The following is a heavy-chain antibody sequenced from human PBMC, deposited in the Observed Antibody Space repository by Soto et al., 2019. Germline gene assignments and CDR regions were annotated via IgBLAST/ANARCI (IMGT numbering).Heavy chain of an antibody. D-gene: IGHD6-19*01. CDR1: GYTFTGYY. CDR3: ASDSSGWYAQYFQH. Sequence: ASVKVSCKASGYTFTGYYMHWVRQAPGQGLEWMGWINPNSGGTNYAQKFQGRVTMTRDTSISTAYMELSRLRSDDTAVYYCASDSSGWYAQYFQHWGQGTLVTVSS. J-gene: IGHJ1*01. CDR2: INPNSGGT. V-gene: IGHV1-2*02.